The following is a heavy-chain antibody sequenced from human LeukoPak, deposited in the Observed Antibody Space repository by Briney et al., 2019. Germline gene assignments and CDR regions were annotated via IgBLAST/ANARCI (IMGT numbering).Heavy chain of an antibody. J-gene: IGHJ4*02. V-gene: IGHV4-34*01. CDR2: INHSGST. CDR3: ARGNVLRVYAVFDY. D-gene: IGHD2-8*01. Sequence: SETLSLTCAVYGGSFSGYYWSWIRQPPGKGLEWIGEINHSGSTNYNPSLKSRVTISVDTSKNQFSLKLSSVTAADTAVYYCARGNVLRVYAVFDYWGQGTLVTVSS. CDR1: GGSFSGYY.